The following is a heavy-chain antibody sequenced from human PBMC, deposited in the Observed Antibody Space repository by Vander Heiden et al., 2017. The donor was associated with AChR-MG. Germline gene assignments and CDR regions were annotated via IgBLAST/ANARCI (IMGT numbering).Heavy chain of an antibody. D-gene: IGHD3-16*01. CDR2: ISGSGGST. Sequence: EVQLLESGGGLVQPGGSLRLSCAASGFTFSSDAMSWVRQAPGKGLEWVLAISGSGGSTYYADSVKGRFTISRDNSKNTLYLQMNSLRAEDTAVYYCANPVRSEGGDFDYWGQGTLVTVSS. CDR3: ANPVRSEGGDFDY. V-gene: IGHV3-23*01. CDR1: GFTFSSDA. J-gene: IGHJ4*02.